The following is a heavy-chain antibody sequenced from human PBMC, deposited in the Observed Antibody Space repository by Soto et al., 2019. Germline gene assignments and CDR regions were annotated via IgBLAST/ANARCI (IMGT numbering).Heavy chain of an antibody. V-gene: IGHV1-18*01. CDR3: ARDPWEYCSGGSCYTTPYYGMDV. D-gene: IGHD2-15*01. CDR2: ISAYNGNT. CDR1: GYTFTSYG. J-gene: IGHJ6*02. Sequence: ASVKVSCKASGYTFTSYGISWVRQAPGQGLEWMGWISAYNGNTNYAQKLQGRVTMTTDTSTSTAYMELRSLRSDDTAVYYCARDPWEYCSGGSCYTTPYYGMDVWGQGTTVTVYS.